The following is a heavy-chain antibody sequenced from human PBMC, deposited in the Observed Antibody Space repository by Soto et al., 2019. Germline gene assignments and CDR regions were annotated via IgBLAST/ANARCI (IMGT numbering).Heavy chain of an antibody. CDR1: GGSVSSGSYY. CDR3: ARDMSGGWYGGNYYYGMDV. Sequence: SETLSLTCTVSGGSVSSGSYYWSWIRQPPGKGLEWIGYIYYSGSTNYNPSLKSRVTISVDTSKNQFSLKLSSVTDADTAVYYCARDMSGGWYGGNYYYGMDVWGQGTTVTVSS. J-gene: IGHJ6*02. CDR2: IYYSGST. V-gene: IGHV4-61*01. D-gene: IGHD6-19*01.